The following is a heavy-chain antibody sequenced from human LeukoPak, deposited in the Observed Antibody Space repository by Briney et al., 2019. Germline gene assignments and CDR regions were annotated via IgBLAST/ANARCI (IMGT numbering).Heavy chain of an antibody. CDR3: ASLYDSSGYYWGDY. CDR2: IYPGDSDT. J-gene: IGHJ4*02. D-gene: IGHD3-22*01. CDR1: GYIFTSYW. V-gene: IGHV5-51*01. Sequence: GESLQISCKGSGYIFTSYWIGWVRQLPGKGLEWMGIIYPGDSDTRYSPSFQGQVTIFADKSISTAYMQWSRLKASDTAMYYCASLYDSSGYYWGDYWGQGTLVTVSS.